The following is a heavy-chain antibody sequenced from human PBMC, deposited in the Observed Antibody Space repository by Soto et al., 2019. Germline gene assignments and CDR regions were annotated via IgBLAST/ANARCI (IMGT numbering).Heavy chain of an antibody. D-gene: IGHD3-3*01. CDR2: IYYSGSN. J-gene: IGHJ3*02. CDR1: GGSISSGGYY. V-gene: IGHV4-31*03. Sequence: QVQLQESGPGLVKPSQTLSLTCTVSGGSISSGGYYWSWIRQHPGKGLEWIGYIYYSGSNYYNPSLKSRVTISVDTSKNQFSLKLSSVTAADTAVYYCAREGYDFWSGYNGRDAFDIWGQGTMVTVSS. CDR3: AREGYDFWSGYNGRDAFDI.